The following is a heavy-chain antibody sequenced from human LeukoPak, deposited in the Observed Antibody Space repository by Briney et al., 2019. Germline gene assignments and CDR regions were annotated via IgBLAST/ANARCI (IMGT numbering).Heavy chain of an antibody. J-gene: IGHJ5*02. D-gene: IGHD3-22*01. Sequence: SETLSLTCTVSGGSISSYYWSWIRQPPGKGLEWIGYIYYSGSTNYNPSLKSRVTISVDTSKNQFSLKLSSVTAADTAVYYCAREFYDSSGSVWFDPWGQGTLVTVSS. CDR1: GGSISSYY. CDR3: AREFYDSSGSVWFDP. CDR2: IYYSGST. V-gene: IGHV4-59*01.